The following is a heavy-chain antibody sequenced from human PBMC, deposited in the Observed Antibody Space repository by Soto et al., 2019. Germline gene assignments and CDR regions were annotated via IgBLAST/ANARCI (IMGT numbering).Heavy chain of an antibody. CDR1: GFTFSRNA. CDR2: ISGGGGAT. CDR3: VKSEPYGSGSYYFDY. V-gene: IGHV3-23*01. J-gene: IGHJ4*02. D-gene: IGHD1-26*01. Sequence: GGSLRLSCAASGFTFSRNAMSWVRQAPGKGLEWVSGISGGGGATYYADSVKGRFTISRDNSKNTLYLQMNSLRAEDTAIYYCVKSEPYGSGSYYFDYWGQGTLVTVSS.